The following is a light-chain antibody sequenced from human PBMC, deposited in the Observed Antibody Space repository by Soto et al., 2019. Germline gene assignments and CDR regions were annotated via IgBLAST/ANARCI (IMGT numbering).Light chain of an antibody. V-gene: IGKV1-39*01. Sequence: DIQMTQSPSSLSASVGDRVTITCRASESISSYVNWYQQKPGKAPELLIYASSSLQSGVPSRFSGSRSGTDFTLTISSLPPEDFATYYGEHSISIPRTFGHGTKVEIK. CDR3: EHSISIPRT. CDR1: ESISSY. CDR2: ASS. J-gene: IGKJ1*01.